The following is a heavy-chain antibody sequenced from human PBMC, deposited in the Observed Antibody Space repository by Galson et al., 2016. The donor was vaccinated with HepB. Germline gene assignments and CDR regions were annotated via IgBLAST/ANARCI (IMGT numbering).Heavy chain of an antibody. CDR3: ARGPYSSGWYPFDP. CDR1: GGSISSSNW. CDR2: IYHSGSS. D-gene: IGHD6-19*01. Sequence: VSGGSISSSNWWNWVRQTPGKGLEWIGDIYHSGSSNYNPSLKSRLTLSVDKSNNHVSLMLTSVTAADTAVYYCARGPYSSGWYPFDPWGQGTLVTVSS. J-gene: IGHJ5*02. V-gene: IGHV4-4*02.